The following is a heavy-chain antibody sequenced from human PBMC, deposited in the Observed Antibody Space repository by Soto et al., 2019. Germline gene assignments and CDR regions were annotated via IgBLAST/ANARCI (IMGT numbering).Heavy chain of an antibody. D-gene: IGHD6-19*01. V-gene: IGHV4-59*01. CDR2: IHYSGGT. Sequence: QVQLQESGPGLVKPSETLSLTCSVSGGSISSTYWSWIRQPPGGGLEWIGYIHYSGGTNYNPSLKSRATMLVDTSKNQFSLKLSSVTAADTAVYFCARGGWHNDCWGQGTLVTVSS. CDR3: ARGGWHNDC. CDR1: GGSISSTY. J-gene: IGHJ4*02.